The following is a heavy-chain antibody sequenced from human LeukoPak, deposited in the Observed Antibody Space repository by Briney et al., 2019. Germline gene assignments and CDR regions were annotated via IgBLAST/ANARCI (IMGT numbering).Heavy chain of an antibody. V-gene: IGHV5-51*01. D-gene: IGHD3-10*01. J-gene: IGHJ6*02. Sequence: KHGESLKISCKGSGYSFSNYWIGWVRQMPGKGLEWMGIIYPDDSDTRYSPSFQGQVTISADKSISTAYLQWSSLKALDTAMYYCARQYSTGGMLGWGSMGRTIKNHYNVHGMDVWGQGTTVTVSS. CDR1: GYSFSNYW. CDR3: ARQYSTGGMLGWGSMGRTIKNHYNVHGMDV. CDR2: IYPDDSDT.